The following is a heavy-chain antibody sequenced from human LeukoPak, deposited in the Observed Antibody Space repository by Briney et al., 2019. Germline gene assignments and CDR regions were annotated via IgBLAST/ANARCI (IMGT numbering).Heavy chain of an antibody. CDR3: AKRDCSGSGCGYYYMGV. CDR1: GYTFTGYY. Sequence: SCKASGYTFTGYYMHWVRQAPGKGLEWVAFIQYDGSDTYYTDSMKGRFTISRDNSKNTLFLQMNNLRAEDTALYYCAKRDCSGSGCGYYYMGVWGKGTTVTVSS. V-gene: IGHV3-30*02. D-gene: IGHD2-15*01. CDR2: IQYDGSDT. J-gene: IGHJ6*03.